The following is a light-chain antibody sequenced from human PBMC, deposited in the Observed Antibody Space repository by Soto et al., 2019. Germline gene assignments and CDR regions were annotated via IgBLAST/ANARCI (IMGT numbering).Light chain of an antibody. Sequence: QSALTPPPSASGSPGQSVPISRTGTNSDVDGYNYVSWYQQYPGKAPKLIIYEVNERPSGVPDRFSGSKSGNTASLTVSGLQTADEADYYCSSYAGSNWYVFGTG. CDR1: NSDVDGYNY. V-gene: IGLV2-8*01. CDR3: SSYAGSNWYV. J-gene: IGLJ1*01. CDR2: EVN.